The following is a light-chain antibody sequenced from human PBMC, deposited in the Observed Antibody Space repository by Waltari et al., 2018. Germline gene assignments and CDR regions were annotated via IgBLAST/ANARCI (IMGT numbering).Light chain of an antibody. J-gene: IGKJ3*01. V-gene: IGKV3-15*01. CDR3: QQYDNWPI. Sequence: EIVMTQSPSTLSVSPGESVTLSCRASQSIATNLAWYQQKPGQAPSLLLSGASTRATGVPARFSGSGSGTEFTLTISSLQSEDFAVYYCQQYDNWPIFGPGTKVDLK. CDR2: GAS. CDR1: QSIATN.